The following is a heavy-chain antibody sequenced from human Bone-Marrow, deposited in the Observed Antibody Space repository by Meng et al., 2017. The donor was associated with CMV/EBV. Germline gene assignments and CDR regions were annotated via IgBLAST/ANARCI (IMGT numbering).Heavy chain of an antibody. V-gene: IGHV3-30*14. J-gene: IGHJ6*02. CDR3: ARDVTTLGYSGMDV. D-gene: IGHD4-11*01. Sequence: GESLKISCVASGSTLSGYNMHWVRPAPGKGLEWVALIAYDGSIEYYADSVRGRFTISRDNSKNTLYVHMNSLRPEDTATYYCARDVTTLGYSGMDVWGQGTTVTVSS. CDR2: IAYDGSIE. CDR1: GSTLSGYN.